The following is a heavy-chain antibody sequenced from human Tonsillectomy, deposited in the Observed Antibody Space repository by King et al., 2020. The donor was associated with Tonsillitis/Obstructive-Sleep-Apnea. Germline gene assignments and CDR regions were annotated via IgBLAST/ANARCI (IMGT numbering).Heavy chain of an antibody. V-gene: IGHV5-51*01. Sequence: VQLVESGAEVKKPGESLKISGKGSGYRFTSNWIGWVRQMPGKGLEWMGIIYPGDSDTSYSPSFQGQVTISADRSISTAYLPWSSLKASDTAMYYCARLVATEFFDYWGQGTLVTVSS. CDR1: GYRFTSNW. J-gene: IGHJ4*02. CDR3: ARLVATEFFDY. D-gene: IGHD5-12*01. CDR2: IYPGDSDT.